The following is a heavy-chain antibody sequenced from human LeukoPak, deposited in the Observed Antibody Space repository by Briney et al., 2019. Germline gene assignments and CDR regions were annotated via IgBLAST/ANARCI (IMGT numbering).Heavy chain of an antibody. D-gene: IGHD6-6*01. CDR3: ARVPGIAARIDY. CDR1: GHTFTGYY. V-gene: IGHV1-2*06. Sequence: GASVKVSCKASGHTFTGYYMHWVRQAPGQGLEWMGRINPNSGGTNYAQKFQGRVTMTRDTSISTAYMELSRLRSDDTAVYYCARVPGIAARIDYWGQGTLVTVSS. CDR2: INPNSGGT. J-gene: IGHJ4*02.